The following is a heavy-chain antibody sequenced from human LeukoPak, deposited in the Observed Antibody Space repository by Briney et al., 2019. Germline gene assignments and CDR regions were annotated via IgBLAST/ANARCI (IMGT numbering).Heavy chain of an antibody. Sequence: PSETLSLTCAVYGGSFSGYYWSWIRQPPGKGLEWVANIKQDGSEKYYVDSVKGRFTISRDNAKNSLYLQMNSLRAEDTAVYYCARVARRYFDWLSGAYFDYWGQGTLVTVSS. D-gene: IGHD3-9*01. J-gene: IGHJ4*02. V-gene: IGHV3-7*01. CDR2: IKQDGSEK. CDR3: ARVARRYFDWLSGAYFDY. CDR1: GGSFSGYY.